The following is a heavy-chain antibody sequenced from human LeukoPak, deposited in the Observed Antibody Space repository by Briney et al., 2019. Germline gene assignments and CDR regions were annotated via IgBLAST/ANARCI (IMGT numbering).Heavy chain of an antibody. CDR2: ISAYNGNT. J-gene: IGHJ6*02. D-gene: IGHD3/OR15-3a*01. CDR1: GYTFTSYG. Sequence: ASVKVSCKASGYTFTSYGISWVRQAPGQGLEWMGWISAYNGNTNYAQKLQGRVTMTTDTSTSTAYMELRSLRSDDTAVYYCARCPDFWTGYYWHYYYGMDVWGQGTTVTVFS. CDR3: ARCPDFWTGYYWHYYYGMDV. V-gene: IGHV1-18*01.